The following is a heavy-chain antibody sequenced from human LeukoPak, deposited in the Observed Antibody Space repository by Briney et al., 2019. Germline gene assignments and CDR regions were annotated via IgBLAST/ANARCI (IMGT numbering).Heavy chain of an antibody. Sequence: VQPXGSXRLSCAATGFTFSSYAMSGVRPAPGKGLEWVSAISGSGGSTYYADSGKGRFTISRDNSKNTLYLQMNSLRAEDTAVYYCAKDRGSYFDYWGQGTPVTVSS. V-gene: IGHV3-23*01. J-gene: IGHJ4*02. D-gene: IGHD1-26*01. CDR2: ISGSGGST. CDR3: AKDRGSYFDY. CDR1: GFTFSSYA.